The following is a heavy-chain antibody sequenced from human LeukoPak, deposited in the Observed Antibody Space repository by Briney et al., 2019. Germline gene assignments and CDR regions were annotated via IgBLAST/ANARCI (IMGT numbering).Heavy chain of an antibody. CDR1: GGAISSGGYY. CDR3: ASIKQLWGRDY. V-gene: IGHV4-31*03. J-gene: IGHJ4*02. D-gene: IGHD7-27*01. CDR2: IYYSGST. Sequence: SQTLSLTCTVSGGAISSGGYYCSWIRQHPGKGLEWIGYIYYSGSTYYNPSLKSRVTISVDTSKNQFSLKLSSVTAADTAVYYCASIKQLWGRDYWGQGTLVTVSS.